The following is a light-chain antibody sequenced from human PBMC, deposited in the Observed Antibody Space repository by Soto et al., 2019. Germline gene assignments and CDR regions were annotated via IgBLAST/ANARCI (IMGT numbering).Light chain of an antibody. V-gene: IGLV1-44*01. CDR2: SNI. CDR3: AAWDDNRTGPV. CDR1: SSNIGGNT. J-gene: IGLJ2*01. Sequence: QPVLTQPPSASGTPGQRVTISCSGSSSNIGGNTVNWYQQLPGTAPKLLIYSNIQRPSGVPDRFSGSKSGTSASPAISGLQSEDEADYYCAAWDDNRTGPVFGGGTKLTVL.